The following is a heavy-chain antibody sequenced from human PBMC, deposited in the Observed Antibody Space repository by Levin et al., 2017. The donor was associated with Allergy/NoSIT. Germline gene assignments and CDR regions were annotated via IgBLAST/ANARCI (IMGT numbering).Heavy chain of an antibody. Sequence: WASVKVSCAASGFTVSSNYMSWVRQAPGKGLEWVSVIYSGGSTSSADSVKGRFTISRDNSKNTLYLQMNSLRAEDTAVYYCARGPHCSSSSCPFDYWGQGTLVTVSS. V-gene: IGHV3-66*02. J-gene: IGHJ4*02. CDR3: ARGPHCSSSSCPFDY. CDR1: GFTVSSNY. CDR2: IYSGGST. D-gene: IGHD2-2*01.